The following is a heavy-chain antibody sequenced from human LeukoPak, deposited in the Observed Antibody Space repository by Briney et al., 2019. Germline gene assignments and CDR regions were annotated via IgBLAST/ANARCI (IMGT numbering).Heavy chain of an antibody. CDR2: INPRGYT. Sequence: PSETLSLTCAVSGVSFDDYYWAWVRQPPGKGLEWIGEINPRGYTNDHPSLKSRVTRSRDPSSTQFSLNWRSVTVATAPSYYGTRMPPGHDYWGQGPLVIVSS. CDR3: TRMPPGHDY. CDR1: GVSFDDYY. J-gene: IGHJ4*02. D-gene: IGHD2-2*01. V-gene: IGHV4-34*01.